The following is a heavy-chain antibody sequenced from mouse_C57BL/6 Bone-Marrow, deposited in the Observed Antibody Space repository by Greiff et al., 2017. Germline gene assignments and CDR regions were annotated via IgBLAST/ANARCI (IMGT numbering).Heavy chain of an antibody. Sequence: VQLQQPGAELVRPGTSVKLSCKASGYTFTSYWKHWVKQRPGQGLEWIGVIDPSDSYTNYNQKFKGKATLTVDTSSSPAYMQLSSLTSEDSAVYYCARNGNYYGSSYWYFDVWGTGTTVTVSS. CDR3: ARNGNYYGSSYWYFDV. CDR1: GYTFTSYW. V-gene: IGHV1-59*01. CDR2: IDPSDSYT. J-gene: IGHJ1*03. D-gene: IGHD1-1*01.